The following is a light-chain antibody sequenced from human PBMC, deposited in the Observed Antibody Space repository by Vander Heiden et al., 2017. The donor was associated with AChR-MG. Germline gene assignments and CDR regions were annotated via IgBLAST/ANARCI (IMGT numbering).Light chain of an antibody. J-gene: IGKJ4*01. V-gene: IGKV3-11*01. CDR1: QSVHSY. CDR3: QQRSNWPLT. CDR2: DAS. Sequence: EIGLTQSPATLSLSPGERATLSCRANQSVHSYLAWYQQKPGQAPRLLIYDASNRATGIPARFSGSGSGTDFTLTISSLEPEDLAVYYCQQRSNWPLTFGGGTKVEIK.